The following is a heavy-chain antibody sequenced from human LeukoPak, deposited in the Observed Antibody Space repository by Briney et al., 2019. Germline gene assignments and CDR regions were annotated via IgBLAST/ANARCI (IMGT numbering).Heavy chain of an antibody. D-gene: IGHD6-19*01. CDR2: IYYSGST. V-gene: IGHV4-59*12. J-gene: IGHJ6*03. CDR3: ARDVRVAGTRVTGYYYYYYMDV. Sequence: SGTLSLTCTVSGGSISSYYWSWIRQPPGKGLEWIGYIYYSGSTNYNPSLKSRVTMSVDTSKNQFSLKLNSVTAADTAVYYCARDVRVAGTRVTGYYYYYYMDVWGKGTTVTISS. CDR1: GGSISSYY.